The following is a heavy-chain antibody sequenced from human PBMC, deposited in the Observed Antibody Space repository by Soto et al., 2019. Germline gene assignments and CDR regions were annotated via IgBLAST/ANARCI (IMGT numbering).Heavy chain of an antibody. CDR3: TTDSYSTMIVVRFDY. Sequence: VSVKVSCKVSGYTLTELSMHWVRQAPGKGLEWMGGFDPEDGETIYAQKFQGRVTMTEDTSTDTAYMELNSLKTEDTGIYYCTTDSYSTMIVVRFDYWGHGTLVTVSS. V-gene: IGHV1-24*01. J-gene: IGHJ4*01. D-gene: IGHD3-22*01. CDR2: FDPEDGET. CDR1: GYTLTELS.